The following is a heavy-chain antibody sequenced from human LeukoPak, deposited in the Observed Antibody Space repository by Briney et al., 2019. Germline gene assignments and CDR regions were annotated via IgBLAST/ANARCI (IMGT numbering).Heavy chain of an antibody. Sequence: SETLSLTCTVSAGSISGYYWSWIRQPPGKGLEWIGYIYTSGSTNYNPSLKSRVTISVDTSKNQLSLKLSSVTAADTAVYYCARRYSSGWNDAFDIWGQGTMVTVSS. V-gene: IGHV4-4*09. CDR1: AGSISGYY. CDR2: IYTSGST. J-gene: IGHJ3*02. CDR3: ARRYSSGWNDAFDI. D-gene: IGHD6-19*01.